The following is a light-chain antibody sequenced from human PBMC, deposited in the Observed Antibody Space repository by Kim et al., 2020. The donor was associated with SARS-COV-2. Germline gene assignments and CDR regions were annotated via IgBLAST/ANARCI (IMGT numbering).Light chain of an antibody. CDR3: QSYDSSLSAYV. V-gene: IGLV1-40*01. CDR1: RSNVGTGYD. J-gene: IGLJ1*01. Sequence: QRVTISCTGDRSNVGTGYDVHWYQQLPGTAPKLVIYGNNNRPSGVPDRFSGSKSGTSASLAITGLQAEDEADYYCQSYDSSLSAYVFGTGTKVTVL. CDR2: GNN.